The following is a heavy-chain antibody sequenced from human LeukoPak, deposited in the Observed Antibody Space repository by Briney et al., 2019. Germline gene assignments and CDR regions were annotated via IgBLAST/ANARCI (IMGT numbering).Heavy chain of an antibody. Sequence: ASVKVSCKASGYTFTGSYINWVRQAPGRGLEWMGRINPNSGDTNVAQKFQGRVTLTRDTSISTSYMELNSLRSDDTAVYFCAKVREVGTNIEVVVVDISGAFDMWGQGTKVTVSS. CDR2: INPNSGDT. CDR1: GYTFTGSY. CDR3: AKVREVGTNIEVVVVDISGAFDM. D-gene: IGHD2-15*01. V-gene: IGHV1-2*06. J-gene: IGHJ3*02.